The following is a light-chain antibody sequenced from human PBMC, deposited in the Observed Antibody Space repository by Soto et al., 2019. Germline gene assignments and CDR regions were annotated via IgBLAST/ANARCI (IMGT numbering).Light chain of an antibody. CDR2: XXX. Sequence: QSALTQPRSVSGSPGQSVTISCTGTSSDVGGYNYVSWYQQHPGKAPKLMIXXXXXXXXXXXXXXXGSKSGNTASLTISGXXXXXXXXXXCCSYAGSYTHVFGTGTKLTVL. CDR3: CSYAGSYTHV. J-gene: IGLJ1*01. V-gene: IGLV2-11*01. CDR1: SSDVGGYNY.